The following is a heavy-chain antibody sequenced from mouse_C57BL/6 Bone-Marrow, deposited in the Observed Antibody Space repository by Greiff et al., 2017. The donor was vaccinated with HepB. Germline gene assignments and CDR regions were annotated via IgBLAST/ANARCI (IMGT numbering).Heavy chain of an antibody. Sequence: EVQLQQSGGGLVQPGGSMKLSCAASGFTFSDAWMDWVRQSPEKGLEWVAEIRNKANNHATYYAESVKGRFTISRDDSKSSVYLQMNSLRAEDTGIYYCTRGYYGSSNWYFDVWGTGTTVTVSS. J-gene: IGHJ1*03. V-gene: IGHV6-6*01. D-gene: IGHD1-1*01. CDR1: GFTFSDAW. CDR2: IRNKANNHAT. CDR3: TRGYYGSSNWYFDV.